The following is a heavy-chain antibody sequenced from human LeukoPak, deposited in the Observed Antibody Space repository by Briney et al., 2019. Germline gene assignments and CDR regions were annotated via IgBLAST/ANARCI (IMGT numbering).Heavy chain of an antibody. D-gene: IGHD5-12*01. CDR1: RGSTSSSNW. J-gene: IGHJ5*02. Sequence: SESLSLTCAVSRGSTSSSNWWSWVRQPPGKGLEGIGAIYHSGGTNYNPSLKSRVTISVDKSKNQFSRKLSSVTAADTAVYYCARASGYSGYRSWLDPWGQGTLVTVSS. CDR2: IYHSGGT. V-gene: IGHV4-4*02. CDR3: ARASGYSGYRSWLDP.